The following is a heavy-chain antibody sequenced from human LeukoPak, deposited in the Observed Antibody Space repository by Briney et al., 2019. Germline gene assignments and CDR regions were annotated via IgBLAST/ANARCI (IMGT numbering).Heavy chain of an antibody. D-gene: IGHD4-17*01. Sequence: PGGSLRLSCAASGFTFSSYAMHWVRQAPGKGLEWVAVISYDGSNKYYADSVKGRFTISRDNSKNTLYLQMNSLRAEDTAVYYCARDRAPYGDYSYYYYGMDVWGQGTTVTVSS. CDR3: ARDRAPYGDYSYYYYGMDV. CDR1: GFTFSSYA. V-gene: IGHV3-30*04. J-gene: IGHJ6*02. CDR2: ISYDGSNK.